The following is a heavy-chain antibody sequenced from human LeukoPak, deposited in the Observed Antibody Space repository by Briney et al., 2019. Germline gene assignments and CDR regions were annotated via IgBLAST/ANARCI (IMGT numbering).Heavy chain of an antibody. V-gene: IGHV1-18*01. CDR2: ISAYNGNT. D-gene: IGHD2-15*01. CDR1: GYTFISYG. J-gene: IGHJ5*02. Sequence: ASVKVSCKASGYTFISYGISWVRQAPGQGLEWMGWISAYNGNTNYAQKLQGRVTMTTDTSTSTAYMELRSLRSDDTAVYYCARDVVVVVAATRSNWFDPWGQGTLVTVSS. CDR3: ARDVVVVVAATRSNWFDP.